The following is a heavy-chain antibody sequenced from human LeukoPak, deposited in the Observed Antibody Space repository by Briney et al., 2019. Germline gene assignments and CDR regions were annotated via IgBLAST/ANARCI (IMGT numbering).Heavy chain of an antibody. CDR2: IRYDGSK. V-gene: IGHV3-30*02. D-gene: IGHD3-10*02. Sequence: GGSLRLSCAASGFTFSSYGMHWVRQAPGKGLEWAAFIRYDGSKYYADSVKGRFTISRDNSKNTLYLQMNSLRAADTAVYYCAELGITMIGGVWGKGTTVTISS. CDR1: GFTFSSYG. CDR3: AELGITMIGGV. J-gene: IGHJ6*04.